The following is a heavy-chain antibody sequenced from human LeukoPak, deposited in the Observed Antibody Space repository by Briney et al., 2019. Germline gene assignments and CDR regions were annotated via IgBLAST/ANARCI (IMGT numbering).Heavy chain of an antibody. V-gene: IGHV4-61*02. D-gene: IGHD5-24*01. J-gene: IGHJ4*02. Sequence: PSETLSLTCTVSGGSISSGSYYWNWIRQPAGKGLEWIGRIYTSGSTNYNPSLKSRVTISVDTSKNQFSLNLSSVTAADTAVYYCARNRDDYNLVFYYWGQGTLVTVSS. CDR1: GGSISSGSYY. CDR3: ARNRDDYNLVFYY. CDR2: IYTSGST.